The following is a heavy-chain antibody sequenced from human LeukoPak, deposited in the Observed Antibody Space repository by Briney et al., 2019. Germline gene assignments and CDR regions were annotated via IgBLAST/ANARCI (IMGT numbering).Heavy chain of an antibody. CDR3: ARDREIDTAMTIDY. D-gene: IGHD5-18*01. CDR1: GYTFTDYY. CDR2: INPNSGGT. V-gene: IGHV1-2*02. J-gene: IGHJ4*02. Sequence: ASVKVSCKASGYTFTDYYIHWVRQAPGQGLEWMGWINPNSGGTNSVQKFQGRVTMTRDTSISTAYMELSRLRSDDTAVYYCARDREIDTAMTIDYWGQGTLVSVSS.